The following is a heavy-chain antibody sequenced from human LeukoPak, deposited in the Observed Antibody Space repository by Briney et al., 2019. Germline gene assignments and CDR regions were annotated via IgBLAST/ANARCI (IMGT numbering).Heavy chain of an antibody. V-gene: IGHV4-34*01. CDR3: ARLSSSWYKYYFDY. Sequence: SETLSLTCAVYGGSFSGYYWSWIRQPPGKGLEWIGEINHSGSTNYNPSLKSRVTISVGTSKNQFSLKLSSVTAADTAVYYCARLSSSWYKYYFDYWGQGTLVTVSS. D-gene: IGHD6-13*01. CDR1: GGSFSGYY. J-gene: IGHJ4*02. CDR2: INHSGST.